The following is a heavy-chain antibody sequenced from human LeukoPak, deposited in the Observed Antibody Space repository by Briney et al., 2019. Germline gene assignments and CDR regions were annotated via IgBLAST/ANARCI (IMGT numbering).Heavy chain of an antibody. D-gene: IGHD1-20*01. J-gene: IGHJ3*02. CDR1: GGSISSSSYY. V-gene: IGHV4-61*01. CDR3: ARDNGLTVDAFDI. CDR2: VYSSGST. Sequence: SETLSLTCAVSGGSISSSSYYWSWIRQPPGKGLEWIAYVYSSGSTNYNPFLKSRVTISVDTSKNQFSLRLSSVTAADTAVYYCARDNGLTVDAFDIWGQGTMVTVSS.